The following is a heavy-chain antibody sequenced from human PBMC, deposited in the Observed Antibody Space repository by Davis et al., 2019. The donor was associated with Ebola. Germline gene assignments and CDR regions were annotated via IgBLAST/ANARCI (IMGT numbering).Heavy chain of an antibody. CDR3: ARAEYQLLYDYYYYGMDV. D-gene: IGHD2-2*02. CDR1: GFTFSSYA. CDR2: ISGSGGST. Sequence: GESLKISCAASGFTFSSYAMSWVRQAPGKGLEWVSAISGSGGSTYYADSVKGRFTISRDNSKNTLYLQMNSLRAEDTAVYYCARAEYQLLYDYYYYGMDVWGQGTTVTVSS. J-gene: IGHJ6*02. V-gene: IGHV3-23*01.